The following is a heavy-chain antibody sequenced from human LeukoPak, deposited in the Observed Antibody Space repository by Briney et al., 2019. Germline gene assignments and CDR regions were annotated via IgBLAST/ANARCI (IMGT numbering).Heavy chain of an antibody. D-gene: IGHD3-22*01. Sequence: PSETLSLTCTASGGSINSYYWSWIRQPPGKGLEWIGYIYYTGSTNYNPSLKSRVTISVDTSKNQFSLKLSSVTAADTAVYYCARGRDSYDSSGAFDYWGQGTLVTVSS. V-gene: IGHV4-59*01. CDR1: GGSINSYY. J-gene: IGHJ4*02. CDR3: ARGRDSYDSSGAFDY. CDR2: IYYTGST.